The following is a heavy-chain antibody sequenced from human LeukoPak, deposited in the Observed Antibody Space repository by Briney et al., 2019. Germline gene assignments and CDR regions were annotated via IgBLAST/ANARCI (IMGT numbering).Heavy chain of an antibody. Sequence: SVKVSCKASGGTFSSYAISWVRQAPGQGLEWMGGIIPTFGTANYAQKFQGRVTITTDESTSTAYMELSSLRSEDTAVYYCARAGFIYYDSSGYYYYYYYMDVWGKGTTVTVSS. CDR3: ARAGFIYYDSSGYYYYYYYMDV. J-gene: IGHJ6*03. D-gene: IGHD3-22*01. CDR2: IIPTFGTA. V-gene: IGHV1-69*05. CDR1: GGTFSSYA.